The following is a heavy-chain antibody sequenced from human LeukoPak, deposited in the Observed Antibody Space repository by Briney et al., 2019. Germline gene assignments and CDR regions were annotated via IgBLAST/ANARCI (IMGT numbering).Heavy chain of an antibody. Sequence: SETLSLTCAVYGGSFSGYYWSWIRQPPGKGLEWIGEINHSGSTNYNPSLKSRVTISVDTSKSQFSLKLSSVTAADTAVYYCARVRGRYYYYYMDVWGKGTTVTVSS. CDR2: INHSGST. CDR3: ARVRGRYYYYYMDV. CDR1: GGSFSGYY. D-gene: IGHD3-16*01. J-gene: IGHJ6*03. V-gene: IGHV4-34*01.